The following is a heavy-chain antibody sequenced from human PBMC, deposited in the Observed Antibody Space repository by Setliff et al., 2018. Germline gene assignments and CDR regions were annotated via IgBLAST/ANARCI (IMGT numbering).Heavy chain of an antibody. CDR1: GFTFSGSA. CDR2: IRSKSDSYAT. D-gene: IGHD6-13*01. V-gene: IGHV3-73*01. CDR3: AAAPAGSDVFDM. Sequence: GSLRLSCAASGFTFSGSAMYWVRQASGKGLEWVGRIRSKSDSYATIYAAPVRGRFTISRDDSKNTAYLQMNSLKTEDTAVYYCAAAPAGSDVFDMWGQGTMVTVSS. J-gene: IGHJ3*02.